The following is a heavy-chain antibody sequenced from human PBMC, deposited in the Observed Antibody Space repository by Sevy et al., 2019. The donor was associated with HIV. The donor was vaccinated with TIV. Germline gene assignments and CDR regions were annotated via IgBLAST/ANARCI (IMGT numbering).Heavy chain of an antibody. CDR3: AKGDRTFYGMDV. D-gene: IGHD2-15*01. CDR1: EFTFSTYA. Sequence: GGSLRLSCAASEFTFSTYAMNWVRQAPGKGLEWVSAVSGSAGSTYYADSVKGRFTISRDNSKNTLYLQMNSLRAEDTAVYYCAKGDRTFYGMDVWGQGTTVTVSS. J-gene: IGHJ6*02. CDR2: VSGSAGST. V-gene: IGHV3-23*01.